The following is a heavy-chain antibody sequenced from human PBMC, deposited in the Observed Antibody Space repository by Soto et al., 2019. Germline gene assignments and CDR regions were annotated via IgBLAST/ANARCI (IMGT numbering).Heavy chain of an antibody. V-gene: IGHV3-15*01. CDR1: GFTFSNAW. CDR3: TTEFRITMIVVAEIRAFDI. J-gene: IGHJ3*02. Sequence: PGGSLRLSCAASGFTFSNAWMSWVRQAPGKGLEWVGSIKSKTDGGTTDYAAPVKGRFTISRDDSKNTLYLQMNSLKTEDTAVYYCTTEFRITMIVVAEIRAFDIWGQGTMVTVSS. CDR2: IKSKTDGGTT. D-gene: IGHD3-22*01.